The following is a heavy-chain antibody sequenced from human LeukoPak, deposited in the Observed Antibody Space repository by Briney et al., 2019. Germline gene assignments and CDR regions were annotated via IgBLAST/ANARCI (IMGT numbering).Heavy chain of an antibody. V-gene: IGHV1-24*01. D-gene: IGHD3-16*02. CDR2: FDPKDGET. J-gene: IGHJ4*02. Sequence: GASVKVSCKVSGYTLTELSIHWVRQAPGKGLEWMGSFDPKDGETIYAQRFQGRVTMAEDTSTDTAYMELYSLRSEDTAVYYCATDQRRDDYGWGSYPAYWGQGTLVTISS. CDR3: ATDQRRDDYGWGSYPAY. CDR1: GYTLTELS.